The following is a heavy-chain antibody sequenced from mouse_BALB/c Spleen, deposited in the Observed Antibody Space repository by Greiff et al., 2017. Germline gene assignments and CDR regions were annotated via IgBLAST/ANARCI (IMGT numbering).Heavy chain of an antibody. Sequence: EVQLQESGAELVKPGASVKLSCTASGFNIKDTYMHWVKQRPEQGLEWIGRIDPANGNTKYDPKFQGKATITADTSSNTAYLQLSSLTAEDTAVYYCARRDYFDYWGQGTTLTVSS. J-gene: IGHJ2*01. CDR1: GFNIKDTY. CDR2: IDPANGNT. V-gene: IGHV14-3*02. CDR3: ARRDYFDY.